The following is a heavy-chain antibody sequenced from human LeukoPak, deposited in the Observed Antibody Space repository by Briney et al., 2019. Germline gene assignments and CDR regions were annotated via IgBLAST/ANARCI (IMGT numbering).Heavy chain of an antibody. CDR1: GFTFNDYW. J-gene: IGHJ4*02. D-gene: IGHD5-12*01. V-gene: IGHV3-7*04. CDR3: ARSPIRQRFFDY. CDR2: IRYDGSEK. Sequence: PGGSLRLSCAASGFTFNDYWLIWVRQAPGKGLEGVANIRYDGSEKFYVDSVKGRFTISRDNAKNSLYLQMNSLRAEDTAVYYCARSPIRQRFFDYWGQGTLVSVSS.